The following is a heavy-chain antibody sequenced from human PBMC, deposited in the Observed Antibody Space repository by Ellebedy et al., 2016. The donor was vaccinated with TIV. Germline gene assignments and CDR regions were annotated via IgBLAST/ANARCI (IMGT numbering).Heavy chain of an antibody. J-gene: IGHJ4*02. Sequence: AASVKVSCKASGYTFTSYAMHWVRQAPGQRLEWMGWINAGNGNTKYSQKFQGRVTITRDTSASTAYMELSSLRAEDTAVYYCARERYSRVEFDYWGQGTLVTVSS. D-gene: IGHD6-13*01. V-gene: IGHV1-3*01. CDR2: INAGNGNT. CDR1: GYTFTSYA. CDR3: ARERYSRVEFDY.